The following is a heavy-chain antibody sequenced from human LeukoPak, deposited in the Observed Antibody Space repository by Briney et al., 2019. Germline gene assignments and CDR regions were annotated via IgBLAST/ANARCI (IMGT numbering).Heavy chain of an antibody. D-gene: IGHD1-26*01. CDR2: IVVGSGNT. Sequence: SVKVSCKASGFTFTSSAMQWVRQARGQRLEWIGWIVVGSGNTNYAQKFQERVTITRDMSTSTAYMELSSLRSEDTAVYYCAAEERELAPWGYWGQGTLVTVSS. V-gene: IGHV1-58*02. CDR3: AAEERELAPWGY. CDR1: GFTFTSSA. J-gene: IGHJ4*02.